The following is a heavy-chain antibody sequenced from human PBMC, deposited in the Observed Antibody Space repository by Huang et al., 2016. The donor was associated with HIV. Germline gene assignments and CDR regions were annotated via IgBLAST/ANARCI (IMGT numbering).Heavy chain of an antibody. J-gene: IGHJ4*02. V-gene: IGHV4-39*01. CDR3: ARRGTGVVRPSVFDF. Sequence: QLQLQESGPRLLKPSETLSLTCTVSGISISSDIHCWDWLRQSPGKGLEWIGSVYYSGSTYYNPAPASRATISVFTSKDQFSLQLTSVTATDTAVYYCARRGTGVVRPSVFDFWGRGTLVTVSS. D-gene: IGHD2-21*01. CDR2: VYYSGST. CDR1: GISISSDIHC.